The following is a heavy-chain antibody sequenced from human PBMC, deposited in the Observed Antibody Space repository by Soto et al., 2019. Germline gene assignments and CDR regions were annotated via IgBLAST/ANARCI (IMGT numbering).Heavy chain of an antibody. J-gene: IGHJ6*02. CDR1: GISFSNSA. D-gene: IGHD3-10*01. V-gene: IGHV3-30-3*01. CDR3: ARQSTGAVSDDNYYYYGLDV. CDR2: VSYDVSHK. Sequence: QVQLVESGGGVVQPGGSLRLSCVASGISFSNSAIHWVRQAPGKGLQWVAVVSYDVSHKYYADSVKGRFTISRDNSENTVSLQMNRLRAEESAIYYCARQSTGAVSDDNYYYYGLDVWGQGTTVTVSS.